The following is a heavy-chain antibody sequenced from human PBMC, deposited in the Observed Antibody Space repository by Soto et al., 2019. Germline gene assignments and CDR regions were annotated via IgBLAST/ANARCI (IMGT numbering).Heavy chain of an antibody. J-gene: IGHJ4*02. Sequence: QVQLVESGGGVVQPGRSLRLSCAASGFAFSTYAIHWIRQAPGKGLEWVALISYDGTNKYHADSVKGRFTISRDNSNSTVYLQMDSLRADDTAKYYCARIVVVAGASYYFDYWGQGTLVTVSS. V-gene: IGHV3-30-3*01. CDR2: ISYDGTNK. CDR3: ARIVVVAGASYYFDY. D-gene: IGHD2-15*01. CDR1: GFAFSTYA.